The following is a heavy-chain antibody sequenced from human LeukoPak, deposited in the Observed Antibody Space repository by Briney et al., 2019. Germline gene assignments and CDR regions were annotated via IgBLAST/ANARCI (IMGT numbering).Heavy chain of an antibody. J-gene: IGHJ3*02. CDR2: INSDGSST. CDR1: GFSFSSYW. D-gene: IGHD1-26*01. V-gene: IGHV3-74*01. CDR3: SRGGSPPEALGDSFDI. Sequence: PGGSLRLSCAASGFSFSSYWMHWVRQAPGKGLVWVSRINSDGSSTIYADSVKGRFTISRDNTKHTLYLQMNSLRADDSAVNYCSRGGSPPEALGDSFDIWGQGTMVTVSS.